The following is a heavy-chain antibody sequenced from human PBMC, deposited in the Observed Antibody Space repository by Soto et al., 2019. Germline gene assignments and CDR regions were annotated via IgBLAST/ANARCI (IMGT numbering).Heavy chain of an antibody. CDR2: ISWNSGNI. Sequence: PRLSCAASGFTFDDYAMHWVRQAPGKGLEWVSGISWNSGNIGYADSVKGRFTISRDNAKNSLYLQMNSLRAEDTAFYYCAKAPYGSGSYFYFDYWGQGTLVTISS. V-gene: IGHV3-9*01. CDR1: GFTFDDYA. CDR3: AKAPYGSGSYFYFDY. D-gene: IGHD3-10*01. J-gene: IGHJ4*01.